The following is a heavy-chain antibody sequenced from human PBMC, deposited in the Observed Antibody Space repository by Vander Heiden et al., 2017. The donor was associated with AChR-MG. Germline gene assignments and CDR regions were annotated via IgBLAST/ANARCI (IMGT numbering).Heavy chain of an antibody. CDR1: GFTFSSYA. CDR2: ISGSGGST. CDR3: AKVPYYYDSSGSPRGDY. D-gene: IGHD3-22*01. Sequence: EVQLLESGGGLVKPGGSLRLSCAASGFTFSSYAMSWVRQAPGKGLEWVSAISGSGGSTYYADSVKGRFTISRDNYKNTLYLQMNSLRAEDTAVYYCAKVPYYYDSSGSPRGDYWGQGTLVTVSS. V-gene: IGHV3-23*01. J-gene: IGHJ4*02.